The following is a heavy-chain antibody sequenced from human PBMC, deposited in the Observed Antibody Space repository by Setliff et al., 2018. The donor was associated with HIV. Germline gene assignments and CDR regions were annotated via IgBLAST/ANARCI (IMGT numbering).Heavy chain of an antibody. CDR3: ASRVYYYDSNNFLREEGFDP. D-gene: IGHD3-22*01. CDR1: GYSISSGFY. Sequence: SETLSLTCAVSGYSISSGFYWGWIRQPPGKGLEWIGSIYHSGSTYYNPSLRSRVTISVDTSKNQFSLKLSSVTAADTAVYYCASRVYYYDSNNFLREEGFDPWGQGTLVTVSS. CDR2: IYHSGST. V-gene: IGHV4-38-2*01. J-gene: IGHJ5*02.